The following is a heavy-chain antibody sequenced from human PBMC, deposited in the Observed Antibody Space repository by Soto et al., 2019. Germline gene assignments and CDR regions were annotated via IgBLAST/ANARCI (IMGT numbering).Heavy chain of an antibody. CDR3: ASGEHGSSRLFSYDRGV. V-gene: IGHV3-13*01. CDR2: IGTGGDT. CDR1: RFTFSNYD. Sequence: PGGSLRLSCSASRFTFSNYDMHWVRQAPGKDLEWVSAIGTGGDTYYPDSVQGRFTISSENAKISLFLHMNSLRAGDTAVYYCASGEHGSSRLFSYDRGVLHQGPTIAASS. D-gene: IGHD6-6*01. J-gene: IGHJ6*02.